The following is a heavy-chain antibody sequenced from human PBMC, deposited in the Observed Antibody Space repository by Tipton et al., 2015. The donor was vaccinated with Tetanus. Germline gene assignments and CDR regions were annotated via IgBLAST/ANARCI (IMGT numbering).Heavy chain of an antibody. D-gene: IGHD3-16*01. Sequence: SLRLSCAASGFSFSNYGIHWVRQAPGKGLEWVAVISYDGSTKYYGDSVKGRITISRDNSKSTLYLQMSSRRAEDTAVYYCAKKRGSLRRPESLDSWGHGTLVTVSS. CDR2: ISYDGSTK. CDR3: AKKRGSLRRPESLDS. CDR1: GFSFSNYG. J-gene: IGHJ5*01. V-gene: IGHV3-30*18.